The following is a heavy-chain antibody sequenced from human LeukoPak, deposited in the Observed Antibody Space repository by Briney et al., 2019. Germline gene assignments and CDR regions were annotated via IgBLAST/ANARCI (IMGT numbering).Heavy chain of an antibody. CDR1: GGSFSGYY. CDR3: ATKPGPRTSDY. V-gene: IGHV4-34*01. D-gene: IGHD1-14*01. CDR2: INHSGST. Sequence: SETLSLTCAVYGGSFSGYYWSWIRQPPGKGLEWIGEINHSGSTNYNPSLKSRVTISVDTSKNQFSLRLSSVTAADTAVYYCATKPGPRTSDYWGQGTLVTVSS. J-gene: IGHJ4*02.